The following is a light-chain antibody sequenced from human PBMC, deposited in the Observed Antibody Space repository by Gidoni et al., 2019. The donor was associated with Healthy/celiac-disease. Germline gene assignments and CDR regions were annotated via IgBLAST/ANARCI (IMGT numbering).Light chain of an antibody. Sequence: AIRMTQSPSSLSASTGDRVTITCRASQGLSSYLAWYQQKPGKAPKLLIYAASTLQSGVPSRFIGSGSGTDFTLTISCLQSEDFATYYCQQYYSYPRTFGQGTKVEIK. V-gene: IGKV1-8*01. J-gene: IGKJ1*01. CDR2: AAS. CDR3: QQYYSYPRT. CDR1: QGLSSY.